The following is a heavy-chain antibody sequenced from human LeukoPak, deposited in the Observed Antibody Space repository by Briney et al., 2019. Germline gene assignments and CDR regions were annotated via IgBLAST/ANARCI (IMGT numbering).Heavy chain of an antibody. CDR1: GFTFSSYG. D-gene: IGHD6-13*01. J-gene: IGHJ4*02. Sequence: GGSLRLSCAASGFTFSSYGMHWVRQAPGKGLEWVAVLSYDGGNKYYADSVKGRFTISRDNSKNTLYLQMNSLRTEDTAVYYCAKDADKAAAGYYFDYWGQGTLVTVSS. CDR3: AKDADKAAAGYYFDY. CDR2: LSYDGGNK. V-gene: IGHV3-30*18.